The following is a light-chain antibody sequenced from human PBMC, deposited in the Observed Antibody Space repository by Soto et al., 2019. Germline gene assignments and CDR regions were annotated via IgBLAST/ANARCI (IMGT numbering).Light chain of an antibody. J-gene: IGLJ1*01. Sequence: QAVVTQPPSVSGAPGQRVTISCTGSSSNIGAGSDVNWYQQLPGTAPKLLIYGNINRPSGVPDRFSASKSGTSASLAITGLQAEDEADYYCQSYDSSLSASYVFGTGTKLTVL. CDR2: GNI. CDR1: SSNIGAGSD. CDR3: QSYDSSLSASYV. V-gene: IGLV1-40*01.